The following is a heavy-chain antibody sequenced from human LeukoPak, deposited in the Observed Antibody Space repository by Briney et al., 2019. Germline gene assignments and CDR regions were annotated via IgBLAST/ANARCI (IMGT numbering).Heavy chain of an antibody. CDR1: GVSISSGGYY. J-gene: IGHJ4*02. CDR2: FYYSGRT. CDR3: ARDGGYCSGGSCYFAREYYFDY. D-gene: IGHD2-15*01. V-gene: IGHV4-31*03. Sequence: SQTLSLTCTVSGVSISSGGYYWGWIRQHPGKGLEGIVYFYYSGRTYYNPSLKSRVTISVDTSKNQFSLKLSSVTAADTAVYYCARDGGYCSGGSCYFAREYYFDYWGQGTLVTVSS.